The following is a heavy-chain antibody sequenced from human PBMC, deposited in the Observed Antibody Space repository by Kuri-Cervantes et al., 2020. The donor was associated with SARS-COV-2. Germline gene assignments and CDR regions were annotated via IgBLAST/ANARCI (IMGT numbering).Heavy chain of an antibody. CDR3: ARVETSHYSSYYMDV. CDR2: ISYDASNK. Sequence: GGSLRLSCAASGFIFSDYFLHWVRQAPGKGLEWVAVISYDASNKYYADSVKGRFTISRDNAKNTLSLQMNSLSAEDTAVYFCARVETSHYSSYYMDVWGKGTTVTVSS. J-gene: IGHJ6*03. CDR1: GFIFSDYF. V-gene: IGHV3-30-3*01.